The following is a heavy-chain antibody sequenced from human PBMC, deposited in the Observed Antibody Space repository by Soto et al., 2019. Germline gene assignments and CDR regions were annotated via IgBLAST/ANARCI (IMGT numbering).Heavy chain of an antibody. CDR1: GFTFSSYS. CDR3: ARDGVDTAMVLSYYYYYMDV. Sequence: PGGSLRLSCAASGFTFSSYSMNWVRQAPGKGLEWVSSISSSSSYIYYADSVKGRFTISRDNAKNSLYLQMNSLRAEDTAVYYCARDGVDTAMVLSYYYYYMDVWGKGTTVTVSS. V-gene: IGHV3-21*01. CDR2: ISSSSSYI. J-gene: IGHJ6*03. D-gene: IGHD5-18*01.